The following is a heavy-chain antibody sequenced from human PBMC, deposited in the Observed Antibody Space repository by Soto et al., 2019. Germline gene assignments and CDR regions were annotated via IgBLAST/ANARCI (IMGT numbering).Heavy chain of an antibody. J-gene: IGHJ4*02. Sequence: SETLSLTCTVSGGSISSSSYYWGWIRQPPGKGLEWIGSIYYSGSTYYNPSLKSRVTISVDTSKNQFSLKLSSVTAADTAVYYCARTAKYYDFWSGYPRGYYVDYWGQGTLVTVS. V-gene: IGHV4-39*01. D-gene: IGHD3-3*01. CDR3: ARTAKYYDFWSGYPRGYYVDY. CDR2: IYYSGST. CDR1: GGSISSSSYY.